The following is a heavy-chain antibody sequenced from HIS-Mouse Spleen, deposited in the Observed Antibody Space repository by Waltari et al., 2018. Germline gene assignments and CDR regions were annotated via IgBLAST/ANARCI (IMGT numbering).Heavy chain of an antibody. CDR3: AKDKHHAFDY. J-gene: IGHJ4*02. CDR2: ISYDGSNK. CDR1: GFTLRSYG. V-gene: IGHV3-30*18. Sequence: QVQLVESGVGVVQPGRSLRLSCAASGFTLRSYGMHWVRQAPGKGLEWVAVISYDGSNKYYADSVKGRFTISRDNSKNTLYLQMNSLRAEDTAVYYCAKDKHHAFDYWGQGTLVTVSS.